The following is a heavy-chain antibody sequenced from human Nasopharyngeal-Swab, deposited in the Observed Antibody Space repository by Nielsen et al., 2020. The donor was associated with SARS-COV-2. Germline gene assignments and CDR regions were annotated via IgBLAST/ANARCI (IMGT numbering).Heavy chain of an antibody. CDR1: GFTFSSYS. V-gene: IGHV3-21*01. D-gene: IGHD5-12*01. CDR2: INSASNYI. CDR3: ARDVGTDVATTDSDAFDI. J-gene: IGHJ3*02. Sequence: GGSLRSPCAASGFTFSSYSINGVRQAPGKGLEWAPSINSASNYIFNADSVKGRFTVSRDNAYNSLYLQMNSLRAEDTAVYYCARDVGTDVATTDSDAFDIWGQGTVVTVSS.